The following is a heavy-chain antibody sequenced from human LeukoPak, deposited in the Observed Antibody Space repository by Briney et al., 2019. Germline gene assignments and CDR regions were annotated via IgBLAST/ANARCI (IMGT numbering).Heavy chain of an antibody. CDR1: GGSISSYY. Sequence: NSSETLSLTCTVSGGSISSYYWSWIRQPAGKGLEWIGRIHTSGSTNYNPSLKSRVTMSVDTSKNQFSLKLSSVTAADTAVYYCARGYSSSWYGNWFDPWGQGTLVTVSS. D-gene: IGHD6-13*01. CDR2: IHTSGST. CDR3: ARGYSSSWYGNWFDP. V-gene: IGHV4-4*07. J-gene: IGHJ5*02.